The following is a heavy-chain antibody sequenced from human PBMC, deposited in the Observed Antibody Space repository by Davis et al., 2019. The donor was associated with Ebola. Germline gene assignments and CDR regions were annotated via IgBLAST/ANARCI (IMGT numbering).Heavy chain of an antibody. CDR1: GAFVSSGGYS. D-gene: IGHD3-22*01. CDR2: YYYTGST. Sequence: MPSETLSLTCVVSGAFVSSGGYSWIWIRQPPGKGLEWIGNYYYTGSTYYNPSLKSRVTISVDTSKNQFSLKLSSVTAADTAVYYCASSPVVYYYDSSGYYSLSYYFDYWGQGTLVTVSS. CDR3: ASSPVVYYYDSSGYYSLSYYFDY. V-gene: IGHV4-30-2*03. J-gene: IGHJ4*02.